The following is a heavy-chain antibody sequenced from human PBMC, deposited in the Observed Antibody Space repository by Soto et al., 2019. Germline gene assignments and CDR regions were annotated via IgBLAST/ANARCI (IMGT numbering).Heavy chain of an antibody. V-gene: IGHV3-21*03. Sequence: VGSLRLSCSSSRFTFSSYTMNCVRHAPGKGLEWVSSISSSTTYIYYADSVKGRFTISRDNAKNSLYLQVNSLRAEDTAVYYCARDFDSSGYYGPVGAFDIWGQGTMVTVSS. J-gene: IGHJ3*02. CDR1: RFTFSSYT. CDR3: ARDFDSSGYYGPVGAFDI. CDR2: ISSSTTYI. D-gene: IGHD3-22*01.